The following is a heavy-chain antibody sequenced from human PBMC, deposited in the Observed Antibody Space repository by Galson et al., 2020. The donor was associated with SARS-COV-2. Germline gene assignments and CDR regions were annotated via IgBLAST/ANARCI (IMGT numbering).Heavy chain of an antibody. CDR3: ARRAPARLSSSSWYDNY. V-gene: IGHV1-2*02. CDR1: GYTFTGYN. D-gene: IGHD6-13*01. J-gene: IGHJ4*02. Sequence: GESLKISCKASGYTFTGYNMHWVRQAPGQGLEWMGWINPNSGGTNYAQKFQGRVTMTRDTSISTVYMELTRLRSDDTAVYYCARRAPARLSSSSWYDNYWGQGTLVTVSS. CDR2: INPNSGGT.